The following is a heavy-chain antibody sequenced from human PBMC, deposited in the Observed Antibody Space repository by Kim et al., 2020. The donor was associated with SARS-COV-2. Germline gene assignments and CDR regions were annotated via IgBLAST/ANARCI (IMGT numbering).Heavy chain of an antibody. J-gene: IGHJ6*02. V-gene: IGHV3-30*02. Sequence: ESVEGRLTIARENCKNTLYLQMNSLRAEDTAVYYCAKALAAGVYYYGMDVWGQGTTVTVSS. CDR3: AKALAAGVYYYGMDV. D-gene: IGHD3-10*01.